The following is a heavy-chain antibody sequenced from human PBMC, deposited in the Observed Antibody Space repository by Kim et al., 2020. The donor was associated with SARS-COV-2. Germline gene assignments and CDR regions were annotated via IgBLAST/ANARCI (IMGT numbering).Heavy chain of an antibody. CDR1: GGSFSGYY. D-gene: IGHD4-17*01. V-gene: IGHV4-34*01. CDR3: ARSTTVVTGGFDY. J-gene: IGHJ4*02. Sequence: SETLSLTCAVYGGSFSGYYWSWIRQPPGKGLEWIGEINHSGSTNYNPSLKSRVTISVDTSKNQFSLKLSSVTAAATAVYYCARSTTVVTGGFDYWGQGTL. CDR2: INHSGST.